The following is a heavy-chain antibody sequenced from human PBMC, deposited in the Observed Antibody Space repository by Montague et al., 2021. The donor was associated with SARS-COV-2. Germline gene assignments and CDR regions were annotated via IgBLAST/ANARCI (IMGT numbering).Heavy chain of an antibody. Sequence: PALVKPTQTLTLTCTFSGFSLSTPNVGVAWIRQPPGKALEWLALIDWDDDKYYSTSLKTRLTISKDTSKNQVVLTMTNMDPVDTATYYCARIWGATRGDAFDIWGQGTMVTVSS. CDR1: GFSLSTPNVG. V-gene: IGHV2-70*01. CDR2: IDWDDDK. CDR3: ARIWGATRGDAFDI. J-gene: IGHJ3*02. D-gene: IGHD1-26*01.